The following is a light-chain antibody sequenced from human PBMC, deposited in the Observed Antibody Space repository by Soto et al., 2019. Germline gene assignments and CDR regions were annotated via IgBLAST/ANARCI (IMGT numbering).Light chain of an antibody. CDR3: QQYSNWPLT. CDR1: QSVRSSF. CDR2: GAS. Sequence: EIVLTQSPGTLSVSPGERATLSCRASQSVRSSFLAWYQQKPGQAPSLLIYGASTRATGIPARFSGSGSGTEFTLTINSLQSEDFAVYYCQQYSNWPLTFGGGTKVDIK. V-gene: IGKV3-15*01. J-gene: IGKJ4*01.